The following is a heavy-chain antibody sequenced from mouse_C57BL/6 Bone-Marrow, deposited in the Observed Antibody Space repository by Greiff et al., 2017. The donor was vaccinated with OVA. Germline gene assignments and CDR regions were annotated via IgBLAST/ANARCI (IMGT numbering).Heavy chain of an antibody. V-gene: IGHV14-4*01. Sequence: EVKLEESGAELVRPGASVKLSCTASGFNIKDDYMHWVKQRPEQGLEWIGWIDPENGDTEYASKFQGKATMTADQSSNTAYLQLSSLTSEDTSVDYCTTGWLPRGFDVWGTGTTVTVSS. CDR1: GFNIKDDY. CDR3: TTGWLPRGFDV. CDR2: IDPENGDT. J-gene: IGHJ1*03. D-gene: IGHD2-2*01.